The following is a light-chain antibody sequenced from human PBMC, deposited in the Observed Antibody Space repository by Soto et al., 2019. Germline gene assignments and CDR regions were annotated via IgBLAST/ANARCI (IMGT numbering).Light chain of an antibody. CDR1: SSDSGGYNY. V-gene: IGLV2-14*01. CDR2: DVS. Sequence: LSQPPYVTGSPGVSITISRTRTSSDSGGYNYVSWYQQHPGKAPKFMIYDVSNRPSGVSNRFSGSKSGNTASLTISGFQSEDEADYYCSSYTTSNTRQIVLGTGTKVTVL. CDR3: SSYTTSNTRQIV. J-gene: IGLJ1*01.